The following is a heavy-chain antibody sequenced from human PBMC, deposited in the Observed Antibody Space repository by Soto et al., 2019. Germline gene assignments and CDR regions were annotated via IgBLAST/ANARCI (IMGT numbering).Heavy chain of an antibody. D-gene: IGHD3-22*01. CDR3: ARDLESSGNEVAIDP. V-gene: IGHV3-74*01. CDR1: GFTFRSYW. J-gene: IGHJ5*02. Sequence: EVQLVESGGGLVQPGGSLRLSCAASGFTFRSYWMHWVRQAPGKGLVWVSRINSAGSSTRYADSVKGRFTISRDNAKNTLYLQMNSLRADDTAVYHCARDLESSGNEVAIDPWGQGTLVTVSS. CDR2: INSAGSST.